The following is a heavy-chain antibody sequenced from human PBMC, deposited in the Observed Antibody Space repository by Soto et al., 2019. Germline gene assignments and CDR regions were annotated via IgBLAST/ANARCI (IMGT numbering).Heavy chain of an antibody. CDR2: ISSNGGST. CDR3: VLSAAGTRPFDY. Sequence: WGSLRLSCSASGFTFSSYAMHWVPQAPGKGLEYVSAISSNGGSTYYADSVKGRFTISRDNSKNTLYLQMSSLRAEDTAVYYCVLSAAGTRPFDYWGQGTLVTVSS. V-gene: IGHV3-64D*08. CDR1: GFTFSSYA. J-gene: IGHJ4*02. D-gene: IGHD6-13*01.